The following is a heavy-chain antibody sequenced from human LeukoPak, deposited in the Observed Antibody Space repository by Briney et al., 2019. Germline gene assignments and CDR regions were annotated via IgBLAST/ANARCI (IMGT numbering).Heavy chain of an antibody. CDR1: GFTFSDYY. D-gene: IGHD3-16*02. J-gene: IGHJ3*02. CDR2: ISSSSSYT. V-gene: IGHV3-11*05. Sequence: GGSLRLSCAASGFTFSDYYMSWIRQAPGKGLEGVSYISSSSSYTNYADSVKGRFTISRDNAKNSLDLQMNSLRAEDTAVYYCARESIMITFGGVIGDDAFDIWGQGTMVTVSS. CDR3: ARESIMITFGGVIGDDAFDI.